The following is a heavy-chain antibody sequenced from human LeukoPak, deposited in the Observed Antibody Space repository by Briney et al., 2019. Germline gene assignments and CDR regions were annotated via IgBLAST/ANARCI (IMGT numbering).Heavy chain of an antibody. CDR3: ASLSGPGNYASGRPDY. Sequence: ASVKVSCKASGYTFTSYDINWVRQATGQGLEWMGWMNPNSGNTGYAQKFQGRVTITRNTSISTAYMELSSLRSEDTAVYYCASLSGPGNYASGRPDYWGQGTLVTVSS. CDR2: MNPNSGNT. J-gene: IGHJ4*02. CDR1: GYTFTSYD. V-gene: IGHV1-8*03. D-gene: IGHD3-10*01.